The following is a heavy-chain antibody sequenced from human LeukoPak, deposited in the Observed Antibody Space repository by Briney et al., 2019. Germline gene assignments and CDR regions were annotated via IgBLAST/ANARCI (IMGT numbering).Heavy chain of an antibody. CDR3: AKVLVLVSANRYYFDY. V-gene: IGHV3-23*01. Sequence: GSLRLSCAASGCTFSSYAMSWVRQAPGKGLEWVSAISGSGGSTYYADSVKGRFTISRDNSKNTLYLQMNSLRAEDTAVYYCAKVLVLVSANRYYFDYWGQGTLVTVSS. CDR2: ISGSGGST. J-gene: IGHJ4*02. D-gene: IGHD2-15*01. CDR1: GCTFSSYA.